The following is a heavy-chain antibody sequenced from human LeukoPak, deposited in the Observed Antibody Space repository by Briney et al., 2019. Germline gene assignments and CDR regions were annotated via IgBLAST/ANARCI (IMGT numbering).Heavy chain of an antibody. CDR1: GGSISSSSYY. D-gene: IGHD2-15*01. Sequence: SETLSLTCTVSGGSISSSSYYWGWIRQPPGKGLEWIGSIYYSGSTYYSPSLKSRVTISVETSQNQFSLKLRSVTAADTAVYYCARDLRVVAATYFDSWGQGMLVTVSS. V-gene: IGHV4-39*07. J-gene: IGHJ4*02. CDR2: IYYSGST. CDR3: ARDLRVVAATYFDS.